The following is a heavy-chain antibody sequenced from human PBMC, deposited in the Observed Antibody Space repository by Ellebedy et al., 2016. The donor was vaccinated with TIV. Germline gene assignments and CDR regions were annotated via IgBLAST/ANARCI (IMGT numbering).Heavy chain of an antibody. D-gene: IGHD3-3*01. J-gene: IGHJ4*02. CDR3: AKGGDEYYDFWSGYYFDY. CDR1: GFTFSSYA. CDR2: ISGSGGST. V-gene: IGHV3-23*01. Sequence: GESLKISCAASGFTFSSYAMSWVRQAPGKGLEWVSAISGSGGSTYYADSVNGRFTISTDNSKNTLYLQMNSLRAEDTAVYYCAKGGDEYYDFWSGYYFDYWGQGTLVTVSS.